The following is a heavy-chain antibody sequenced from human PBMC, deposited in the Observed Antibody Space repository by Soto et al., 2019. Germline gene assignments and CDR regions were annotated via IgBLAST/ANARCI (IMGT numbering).Heavy chain of an antibody. J-gene: IGHJ5*02. V-gene: IGHV1-69*01. CDR3: ARQLLKPPDNWCDP. D-gene: IGHD1-7*01. CDR2: IIPIFGTA. CDR1: GGTFSSYA. Sequence: QVQLVQSGAEVKKPGSSVKVSCKASGGTFSSYAISWVRQAPGQGLDWMGGIIPIFGTANYAQNFQGRVTITADESTSTAYRELGSLRSEDTAMYYCARQLLKPPDNWCDPWGQGTLVTVSS.